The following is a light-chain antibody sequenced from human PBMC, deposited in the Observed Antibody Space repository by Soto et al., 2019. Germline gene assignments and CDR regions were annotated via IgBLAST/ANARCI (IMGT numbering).Light chain of an antibody. CDR3: QQYGSSPPFT. CDR1: QTFSNTY. V-gene: IGKV3-20*01. Sequence: EIVLTQSPGTLSLSPGESATLSCRASQTFSNTYLAWYQQKPGQAPRLLIYGASSRAPGIPDRVSGSGSGTDFTLTISRVEPEDFAVYYCQQYGSSPPFTFGQGTKLEIQ. J-gene: IGKJ2*01. CDR2: GAS.